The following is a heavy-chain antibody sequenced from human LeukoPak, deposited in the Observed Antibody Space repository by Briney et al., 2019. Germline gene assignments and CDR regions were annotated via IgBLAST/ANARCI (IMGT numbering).Heavy chain of an antibody. J-gene: IGHJ4*02. CDR2: TAGSGATT. CDR3: AKGLGGEFY. Sequence: PGGSLRLSCAASGFTFSSYVMTWVRQAPGKGLEWVTTTAGSGATTDYADSVKGRFTISRDNSKNTFYLQMNSLRAEDTAVYYCAKGLGGEFYWGQGTLVTVSS. V-gene: IGHV3-23*01. D-gene: IGHD2-21*01. CDR1: GFTFSSYV.